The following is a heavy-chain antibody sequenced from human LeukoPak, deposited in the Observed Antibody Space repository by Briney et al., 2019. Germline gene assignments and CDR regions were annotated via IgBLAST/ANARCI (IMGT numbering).Heavy chain of an antibody. CDR1: KFNFSNYW. CDR2: IKKTGSET. J-gene: IGHJ4*02. D-gene: IGHD2-15*01. V-gene: IGHV3-7*01. CDR3: AREDGYCSGGNCYSYFDS. Sequence: GGSLRLSCAASKFNFSNYWMSWVRQAPGKGLEWVAYIKKTGSETYYVDSVKGRFTSTRDNARNSLFLQMNSLRAEDTAVYYCAREDGYCSGGNCYSYFDSWGQGTLVTVSS.